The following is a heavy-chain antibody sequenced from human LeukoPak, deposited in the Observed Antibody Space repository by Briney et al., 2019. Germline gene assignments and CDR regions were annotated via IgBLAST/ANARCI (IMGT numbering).Heavy chain of an antibody. CDR3: ARRGRGITMVRATRRNWFDP. Sequence: GGSLRLSCAASRFTFSSYWMHWVRQAPGKGLVWVSCINSDGNTTRYADSVKGRFTISRDNAKTTVYLQVNSLRAEDTAVYYCARRGRGITMVRATRRNWFDPWGQGTLVTVSS. V-gene: IGHV3-74*01. D-gene: IGHD3-10*01. J-gene: IGHJ5*02. CDR2: INSDGNTT. CDR1: RFTFSSYW.